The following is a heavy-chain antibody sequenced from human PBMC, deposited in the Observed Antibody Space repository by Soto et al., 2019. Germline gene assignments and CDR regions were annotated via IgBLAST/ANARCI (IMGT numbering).Heavy chain of an antibody. Sequence: QVQLVESGGGVVQPGRSLRLSCAASGFTFRNYAIHWVRQAPGKGLEWVAVISYDGRNEYYADSVKGRFTISRDTSKNTLFLQMNSLGAEDTAVYRCARGEGYSSTGTAAWGHGTLVTVSS. CDR2: ISYDGRNE. D-gene: IGHD6-13*01. CDR3: ARGEGYSSTGTAA. CDR1: GFTFRNYA. V-gene: IGHV3-30*04. J-gene: IGHJ5*01.